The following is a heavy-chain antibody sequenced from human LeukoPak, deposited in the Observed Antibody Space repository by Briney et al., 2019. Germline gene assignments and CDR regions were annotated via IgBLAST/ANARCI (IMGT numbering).Heavy chain of an antibody. J-gene: IGHJ3*02. CDR2: INHSGST. V-gene: IGHV4-34*01. CDR3: ARFYGSGSDAVFDI. Sequence: SETLSLTCAVYGGSFSGYYWSWIRQPPGKGLEWIGEINHSGSTNYNPSLKSRVTIDKSKNQFSLKLSSVTAADTAVYYCARFYGSGSDAVFDIWGQGTMVTVSS. D-gene: IGHD3-10*01. CDR1: GGSFSGYY.